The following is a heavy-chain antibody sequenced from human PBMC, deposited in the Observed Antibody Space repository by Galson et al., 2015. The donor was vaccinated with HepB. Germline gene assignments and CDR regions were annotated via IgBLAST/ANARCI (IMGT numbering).Heavy chain of an antibody. CDR2: ISWNSGSI. J-gene: IGHJ5*02. V-gene: IGHV3-9*01. Sequence: SLRLSCAASGFIFVDYAMYWVRQAPGKGLEWVSGISWNSGSIGYADSVKGRFTISRDNAKNSLYLQMNSLRAEDTALYYCAKSCCSSTSCYANWFDPWGQRTLVTVSS. CDR1: GFIFVDYA. D-gene: IGHD2-2*01. CDR3: AKSCCSSTSCYANWFDP.